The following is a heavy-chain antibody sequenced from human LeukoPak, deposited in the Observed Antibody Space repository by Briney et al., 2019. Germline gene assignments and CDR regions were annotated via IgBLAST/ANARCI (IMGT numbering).Heavy chain of an antibody. V-gene: IGHV4-39*07. CDR2: MYYSGST. J-gene: IGHJ6*03. Sequence: SETLSLTCTVSGGSISSRGYYWGWIRQPPGKGLEWIGSMYYSGSTYYNPSLKSRVTISVDTSKNQFSLKLSSVTAADTAVYYCARAQGLWFGEFYYYYYYMDVWGKGTTVTISS. CDR3: ARAQGLWFGEFYYYYYYMDV. CDR1: GGSISSRGYY. D-gene: IGHD3-10*01.